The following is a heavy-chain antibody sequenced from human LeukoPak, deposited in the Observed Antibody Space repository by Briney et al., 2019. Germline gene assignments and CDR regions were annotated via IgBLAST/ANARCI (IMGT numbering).Heavy chain of an antibody. CDR2: MYYRGST. CDR3: ATTTIRLGY. D-gene: IGHD1-26*01. CDR1: GGSISSYY. Sequence: SETLSLTCTVSGGSISSYYWSWIRQPPGKGLEWIGSMYYRGSTYHNPSLKSRVTISVDTSKNQFSLKLSSVTAADTAVYYCATTTIRLGYWGQGTLVTVSS. V-gene: IGHV4-59*12. J-gene: IGHJ4*02.